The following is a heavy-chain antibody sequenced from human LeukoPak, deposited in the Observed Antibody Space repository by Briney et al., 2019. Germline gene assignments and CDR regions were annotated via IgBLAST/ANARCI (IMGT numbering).Heavy chain of an antibody. CDR2: IYTSGST. D-gene: IGHD2-2*01. CDR1: GGSISSYY. Sequence: SETLSLTCAVSGGSISSYYWSWIRQPPGKGLEWVGYIYTSGSTNYNPSLKSRVTMSVDTSKNQFSLKLSSVTAADTAVYYCARDNIVVVPAYFDYWGQGTLVTVSS. J-gene: IGHJ4*02. CDR3: ARDNIVVVPAYFDY. V-gene: IGHV4-4*08.